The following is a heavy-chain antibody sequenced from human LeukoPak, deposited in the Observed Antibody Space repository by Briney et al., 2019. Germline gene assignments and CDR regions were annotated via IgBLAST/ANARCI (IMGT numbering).Heavy chain of an antibody. CDR3: TRGVALATVYYFDF. Sequence: ASVKVSCKASGYTFTSYVISWVRQAPGHGPEWMGWISNHNGNTKYAQKFQDRITVTTETSTGTASMELRSLKPDDTGIYYCTRGVALATVYYFDFWGRGTQVTVAS. CDR1: GYTFTSYV. J-gene: IGHJ4*02. D-gene: IGHD3-10*01. CDR2: ISNHNGNT. V-gene: IGHV1-18*01.